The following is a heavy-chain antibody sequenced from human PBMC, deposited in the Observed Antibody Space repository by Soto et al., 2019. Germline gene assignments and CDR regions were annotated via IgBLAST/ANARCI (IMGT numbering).Heavy chain of an antibody. CDR3: AKDNGNYGSGSFSH. D-gene: IGHD3-10*01. CDR2: ISGTGDSS. CDR1: GFTFGSYA. J-gene: IGHJ4*02. V-gene: IGHV3-23*01. Sequence: EVQLLESGGGLVQPGGSLRLSCAASGFTFGSYAMSWVRQPPGKGLEWVSLISGTGDSSEYANSVKGRFTISRDYSKTTVFLQMNSLRAEDTAVYFCAKDNGNYGSGSFSHWGQGTLVTVSS.